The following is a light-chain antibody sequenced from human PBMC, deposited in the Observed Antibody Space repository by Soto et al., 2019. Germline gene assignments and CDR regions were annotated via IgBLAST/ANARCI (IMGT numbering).Light chain of an antibody. Sequence: QSVLTQPPSASGSPGQSVTISCTGTSSDVGSYKFVSWYQQHPGKAPKLMMYEVSKRPSGVPDRFSGSKSGNTASLTVSGLQAEDEADYYCAAWDDSLNVVFGGGTKLTVL. CDR2: EVS. CDR1: SSDVGSYKF. J-gene: IGLJ2*01. CDR3: AAWDDSLNVV. V-gene: IGLV2-8*01.